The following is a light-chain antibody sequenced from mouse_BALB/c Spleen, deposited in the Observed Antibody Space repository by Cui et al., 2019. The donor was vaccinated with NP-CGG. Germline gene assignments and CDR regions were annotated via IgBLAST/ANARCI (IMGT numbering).Light chain of an antibody. CDR2: GTN. V-gene: IGLV1*01. CDR1: TGVATTSYY. CDR3: ALWYSNHWV. Sequence: QAVVTHESAPTTSPGTTITLTCRSTTGVATTSYYYSWVQEKPDHLFTGLIGGTNNRAPGVPARFSGSLIGDKAALTITGAQTEDEAIYFCALWYSNHWVFGGGTKLTVL. J-gene: IGLJ1*01.